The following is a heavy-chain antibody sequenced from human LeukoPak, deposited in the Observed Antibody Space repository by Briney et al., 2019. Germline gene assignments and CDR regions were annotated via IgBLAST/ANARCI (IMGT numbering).Heavy chain of an antibody. CDR1: GGSISSYY. V-gene: IGHV4-59*04. J-gene: IGHJ4*02. Sequence: PSETLSLTCPVSGGSISSYYWSWIRQPPGKGLEWIGNIYYSGNTYYNASLNSRVTISIDASKNQFSLNLSSVTATDTAVYYCAKSGGSGLIDYWGQGTLVTVSS. CDR2: IYYSGNT. CDR3: AKSGGSGLIDY. D-gene: IGHD1-26*01.